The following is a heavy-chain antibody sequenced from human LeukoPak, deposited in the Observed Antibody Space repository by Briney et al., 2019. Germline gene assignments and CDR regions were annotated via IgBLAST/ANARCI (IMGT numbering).Heavy chain of an antibody. CDR1: GFTFSSYS. CDR2: ISSSSSYI. Sequence: GGSLRLSCAASGFTFSSYSMNWVRQAPGKGPEWVSSISSSSSYIYYADSVKGRFTISRDNAKNSLYLQMNSLRAEDTAVYYCARDLMVRGVYYFDYWGQGTLVTVSS. J-gene: IGHJ4*02. CDR3: ARDLMVRGVYYFDY. V-gene: IGHV3-21*01. D-gene: IGHD3-10*01.